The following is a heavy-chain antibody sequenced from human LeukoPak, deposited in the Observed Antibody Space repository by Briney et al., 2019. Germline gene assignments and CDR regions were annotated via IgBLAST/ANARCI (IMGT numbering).Heavy chain of an antibody. J-gene: IGHJ4*02. V-gene: IGHV1-46*01. Sequence: ASVKVSCTASGYTFTTYYIHWVRQVPGQGLKWLGIINPGGGSTRYAKKFQGRVTMARDTSTSTVYMELSSLRSEDTAVYYCARAPNGGLPGGYWGQGTLVTVSS. CDR2: INPGGGST. CDR1: GYTFTTYY. CDR3: ARAPNGGLPGGY. D-gene: IGHD7-27*01.